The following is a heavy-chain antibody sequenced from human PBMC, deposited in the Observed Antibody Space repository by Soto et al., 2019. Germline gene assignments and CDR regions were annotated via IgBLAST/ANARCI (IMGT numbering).Heavy chain of an antibody. V-gene: IGHV1-24*01. J-gene: IGHJ5*02. CDR2: FDPEDGET. Sequence: QVQLVQSGAEVKKPGASVKVSCKVSGYTLTELSMHWVRQAPGKGLEWMGGFDPEDGETIYEQKFQGRVTMTEDTSTDTAYMELSSLRSEDTAVYYCATHTISREIATTQNWFDPWGQGTLVTVSS. CDR1: GYTLTELS. D-gene: IGHD1-1*01. CDR3: ATHTISREIATTQNWFDP.